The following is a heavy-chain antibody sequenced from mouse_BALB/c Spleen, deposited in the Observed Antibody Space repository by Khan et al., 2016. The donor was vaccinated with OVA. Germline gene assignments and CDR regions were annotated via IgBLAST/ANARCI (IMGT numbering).Heavy chain of an antibody. D-gene: IGHD1-1*01. CDR1: GYISTDYY. Sequence: QVQLQQSGPELVNPGASVKISCKASGYISTDYYINWVKQKPGQGLEWIGWIYPGSGNTNYNEDFKGKATLTVDTSSSTANMQLSSLTSEDTAVYFCARGNYYCSTSWFGYWGQGTLVTVST. V-gene: IGHV1-84*02. J-gene: IGHJ3*01. CDR3: ARGNYYCSTSWFGY. CDR2: IYPGSGNT.